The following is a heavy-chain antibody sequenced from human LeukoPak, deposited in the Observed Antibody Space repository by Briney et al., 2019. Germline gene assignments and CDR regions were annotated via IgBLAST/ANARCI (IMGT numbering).Heavy chain of an antibody. CDR3: ARGILVVGGAPPDH. CDR1: GFTFSSYW. CDR2: INSDGSST. J-gene: IGHJ4*02. D-gene: IGHD1-26*01. Sequence: QTGGSLRLSCAASGFTFSSYWMHWVRQVPGKGLVWVSRINSDGSSTSYADSVKGRFTISRDNAKNTLYVQMNSLRAEDTAVYYCARGILVVGGAPPDHWGQGTLVTVSS. V-gene: IGHV3-74*01.